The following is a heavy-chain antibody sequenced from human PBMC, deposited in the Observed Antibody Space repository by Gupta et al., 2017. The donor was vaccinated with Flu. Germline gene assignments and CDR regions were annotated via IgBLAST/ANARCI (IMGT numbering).Heavy chain of an antibody. CDR2: ISGSGGST. V-gene: IGHV3-23*01. D-gene: IGHD3-10*01. Sequence: EVQLLESGGGLVQPGGSLRLSCAASGFTFSSYAMSWVRQAPGKGLEWVSAISGSGGSTYYADSVKGRFTIARDNSKNTLYLQMNSLIAEETAVYYCAKGNPDYYDCSVSYYDSGDYWGQGPLVTVYS. J-gene: IGHJ4*02. CDR1: GFTFSSYA. CDR3: AKGNPDYYDCSVSYYDSGDY.